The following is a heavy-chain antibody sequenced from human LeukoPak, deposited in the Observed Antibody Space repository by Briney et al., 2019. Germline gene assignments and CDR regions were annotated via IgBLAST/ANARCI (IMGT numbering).Heavy chain of an antibody. Sequence: GGSLRLSCAAPEFTFSNYAMSWVRQAPGKGLEWVSVISGSGGTTYSAHSVKGRFTISRDNSKNTLYLQMNSLRAEDTAAYYCARERGSSGGNTNGYFDYWGQGAMVTVSS. J-gene: IGHJ4*02. D-gene: IGHD4-23*01. CDR3: ARERGSSGGNTNGYFDY. CDR2: ISGSGGTT. CDR1: EFTFSNYA. V-gene: IGHV3-23*01.